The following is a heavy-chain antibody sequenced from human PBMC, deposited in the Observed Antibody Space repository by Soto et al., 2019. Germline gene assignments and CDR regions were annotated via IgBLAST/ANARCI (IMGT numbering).Heavy chain of an antibody. CDR3: ASAYYDSSRYYYGGFDY. D-gene: IGHD3-22*01. V-gene: IGHV1-18*04. Sequence: QVQLVQSGAEVKKPGASVKVSCKASGYTFTSYGISWVRQAPGQGLEWMGWISAYNGNTNYAQKFQGRVTMTRDTSISTAYMELSRLTSDDTAVYYCASAYYDSSRYYYGGFDYWRQGTLVTVSS. J-gene: IGHJ4*02. CDR2: ISAYNGNT. CDR1: GYTFTSYG.